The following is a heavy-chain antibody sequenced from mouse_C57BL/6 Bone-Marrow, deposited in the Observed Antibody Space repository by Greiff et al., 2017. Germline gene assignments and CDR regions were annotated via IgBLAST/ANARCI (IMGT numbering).Heavy chain of an antibody. CDR1: GFTFSSYA. Sequence: EVQLVESGGGLVKPGGSLKLSCAASGFTFSSYAMSWVRQTPEKRLEWVATISDGGSYTYYPDNVKGRFTISRDTAKNNLYLQMSHLKSEDTAMYYCAREGEDYWGQGTTLTVSS. V-gene: IGHV5-4*01. J-gene: IGHJ2*01. CDR2: ISDGGSYT. CDR3: AREGEDY.